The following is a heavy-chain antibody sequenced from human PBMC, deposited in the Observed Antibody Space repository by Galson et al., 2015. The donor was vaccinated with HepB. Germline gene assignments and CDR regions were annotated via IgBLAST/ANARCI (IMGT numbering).Heavy chain of an antibody. D-gene: IGHD3-10*01. CDR3: ARQLGYYYGSGSYYTTPFDAFDI. Sequence: QSGAEVKKPGESLKISCKGSGYSFTSYWIGWVRQMPGKGLEWMGIIYPGDSDTRYSPSFQGQVTISADKSISTAYLQWSSLKASDTAMYYCARQLGYYYGSGSYYTTPFDAFDIWGQGTMVTVSS. V-gene: IGHV5-51*01. J-gene: IGHJ3*02. CDR2: IYPGDSDT. CDR1: GYSFTSYW.